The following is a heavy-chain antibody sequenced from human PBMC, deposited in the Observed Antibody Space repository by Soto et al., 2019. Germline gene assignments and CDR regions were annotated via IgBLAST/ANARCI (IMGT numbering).Heavy chain of an antibody. V-gene: IGHV3-11*06. CDR2: ISPGSRYP. D-gene: IGHD2-15*01. J-gene: IGHJ5*02. CDR3: VRGGGGGLFDP. Sequence: GGSLRLSCAASGFTFYSHAMSWIRQAPGKGLEWLSYISPGSRYPAYADSVKGRFTISRDNAKRSLYLQMMSLTAEDTAIYYCVRGGGGGLFDPWGQGTMVTVSS. CDR1: GFTFYSHA.